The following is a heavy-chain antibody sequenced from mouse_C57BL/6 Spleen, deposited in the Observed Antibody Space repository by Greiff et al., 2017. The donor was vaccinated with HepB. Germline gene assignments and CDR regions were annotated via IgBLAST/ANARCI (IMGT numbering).Heavy chain of an antibody. V-gene: IGHV1-64*01. D-gene: IGHD1-1*01. CDR1: GYTFTSYW. J-gene: IGHJ1*03. CDR3: SSPDYYGSSHWYFDV. Sequence: QVQLQQPGAELVKPGASVKLSCKASGYTFTSYWMHWVKQRPGQGLEWIGMIHPNSGSTNYNEKFKSKATLTVDKSSSTAYMQLSSLTSEDSAVYYCSSPDYYGSSHWYFDVWGTGTTVTVSS. CDR2: IHPNSGST.